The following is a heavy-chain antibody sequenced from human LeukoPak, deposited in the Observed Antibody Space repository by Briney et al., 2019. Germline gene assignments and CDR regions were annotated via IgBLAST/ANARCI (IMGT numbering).Heavy chain of an antibody. CDR2: ISGSGGST. D-gene: IGHD3-22*01. Sequence: PGGSLRLSCAASGFTFSSYAMSWVRQAPGKGLEWVSAISGSGGSTYYADSVKGRFTISRDNSKNTLYLQMNSLRAEDTAVYYCAKDLPPDYYDSSGYYRPYYYYYMDVWGKGTTVTVSS. CDR1: GFTFSSYA. J-gene: IGHJ6*03. V-gene: IGHV3-23*01. CDR3: AKDLPPDYYDSSGYYRPYYYYYMDV.